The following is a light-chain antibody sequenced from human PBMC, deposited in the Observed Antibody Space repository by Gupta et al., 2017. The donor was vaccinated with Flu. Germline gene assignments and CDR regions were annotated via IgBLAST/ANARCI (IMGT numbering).Light chain of an antibody. CDR2: EGA. CDR1: RSDVGNYNV. CDR3: CSYACFHIFV. Sequence: TRSDVGNYNVVSWYRQVQGKAPKLMSYEGARQPSGVSTRFSGSKSGNTASLTISGLQADDEADYYCCSYACFHIFVFGGGTKVTVL. V-gene: IGLV2-23*01. J-gene: IGLJ2*01.